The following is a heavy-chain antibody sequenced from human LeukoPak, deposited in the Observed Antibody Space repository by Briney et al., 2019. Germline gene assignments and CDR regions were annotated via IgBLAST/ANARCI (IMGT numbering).Heavy chain of an antibody. Sequence: ASVKVSCKASGYTFTSYGISWVRQAPGQGLEWMGWISAYNGNTNYAQKLQGRVTMTTDTSTSTAYMELRSLRSDDTAVYYCARVVGLTGYSGSWYSGYYYYMDVWGKGTTVTVSS. J-gene: IGHJ6*03. D-gene: IGHD6-13*01. V-gene: IGHV1-18*01. CDR2: ISAYNGNT. CDR3: ARVVGLTGYSGSWYSGYYYYMDV. CDR1: GYTFTSYG.